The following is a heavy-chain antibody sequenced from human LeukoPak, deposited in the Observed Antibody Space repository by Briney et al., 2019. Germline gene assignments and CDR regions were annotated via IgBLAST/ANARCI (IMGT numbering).Heavy chain of an antibody. J-gene: IGHJ4*02. V-gene: IGHV1-69*13. CDR1: RGTSSSYA. CDR3: ARGRGIAAAPFDY. D-gene: IGHD6-13*01. Sequence: VKASCKASRGTSSSYAIIWVRQAPRHGLEGMGGIIPIFGTANYAQKFQGRVTITADKSTSTAYMELSSLRSEDTAVYYCARGRGIAAAPFDYWGQGTLVTVSS. CDR2: IIPIFGTA.